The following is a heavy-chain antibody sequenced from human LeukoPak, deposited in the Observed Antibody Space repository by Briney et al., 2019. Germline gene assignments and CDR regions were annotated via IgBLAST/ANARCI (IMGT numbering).Heavy chain of an antibody. CDR1: GYTFTSYA. CDR2: INAGNGNT. V-gene: IGHV1-3*01. CDR3: ARALVVMKYYYDSSGPTRELWFDP. Sequence: GASVKVSCKASGYTFTSYAMHWVRQAPGQRLEWMGWINAGNGNTKYSQKFQGRVTITRDTSASTAYMELSSLRSEDTAVYYCARALVVMKYYYDSSGPTRELWFDPWGQGTLATVSS. D-gene: IGHD3-22*01. J-gene: IGHJ5*02.